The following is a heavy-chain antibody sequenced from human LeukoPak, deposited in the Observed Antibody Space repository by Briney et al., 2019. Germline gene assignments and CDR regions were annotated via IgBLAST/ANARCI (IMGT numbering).Heavy chain of an antibody. Sequence: GGSLRLSCAASGFTFRDFYMNWIRQAPGKGLEWVSYISSSGSTIHYADSVKGRFTISRDNAKNSLYLQMNSLRAEDTAVYYCARDPHIGATAGTGYFYYYYMDVWGKGTTVTVSS. V-gene: IGHV3-11*01. CDR2: ISSSGSTI. CDR1: GFTFRDFY. D-gene: IGHD6-13*01. J-gene: IGHJ6*03. CDR3: ARDPHIGATAGTGYFYYYYMDV.